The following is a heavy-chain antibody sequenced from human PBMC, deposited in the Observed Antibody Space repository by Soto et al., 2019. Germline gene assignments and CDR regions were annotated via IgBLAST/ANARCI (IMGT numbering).Heavy chain of an antibody. Sequence: SETQSHTCTVSEGSISDYFWTWIRQPLGKGLEWIGYIYYSGRTNYNPSLKSRVTISVDTSKRQFSLRLTSVTAADTAVYYCARDGYDGSGSPYPAYWGPGTQVTVSS. CDR3: ARDGYDGSGSPYPAY. CDR1: EGSISDYF. CDR2: IYYSGRT. D-gene: IGHD3-10*01. V-gene: IGHV4-59*01. J-gene: IGHJ4*02.